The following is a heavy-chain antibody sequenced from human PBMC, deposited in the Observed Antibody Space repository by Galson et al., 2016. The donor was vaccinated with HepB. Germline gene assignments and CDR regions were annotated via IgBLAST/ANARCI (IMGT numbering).Heavy chain of an antibody. CDR2: ISSSGTVL. J-gene: IGHJ6*02. CDR3: ARDPDTSSKVDV. D-gene: IGHD5-18*01. V-gene: IGHV3-11*01. Sequence: SLRLSCAASGFSFSDHYMSWIRQAPGKGLESIAYISSSGTVLYYAASAQGRFTISRDNAKKSLYLQMNSLRADDTGVYYCARDPDTSSKVDVWGHGTTVTASS. CDR1: GFSFSDHY.